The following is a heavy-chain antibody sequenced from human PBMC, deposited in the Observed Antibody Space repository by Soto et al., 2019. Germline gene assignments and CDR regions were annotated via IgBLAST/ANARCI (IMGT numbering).Heavy chain of an antibody. D-gene: IGHD3-3*01. CDR2: LSYDGSEK. Sequence: GGPLRVSCVVAGFTFKNYGMDWVGQAPGKGLEWVSVLSYDGSEKDYAASVRGRFTISRDNSKNTLYLQMNSLRTEDTAIYYCAKFPRGNYEPSWGQGTLVTVYS. CDR3: AKFPRGNYEPS. V-gene: IGHV3-30*18. J-gene: IGHJ5*02. CDR1: GFTFKNYG.